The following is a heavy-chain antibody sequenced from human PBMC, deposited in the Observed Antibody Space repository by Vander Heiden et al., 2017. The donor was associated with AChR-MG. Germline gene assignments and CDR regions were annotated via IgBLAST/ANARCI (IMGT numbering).Heavy chain of an antibody. Sequence: QVQLVESGGGVVQPGRSLRLSCAASGFTFSSYGMHWVRQAPGKGLEWVAVISYDGSNKYYADSVKGRFTISRDNSKNTLYLQMNSLRAEDTAVYYCAKEGGYSYTTVGYYYYYGMDVWGQGTTVTVSS. V-gene: IGHV3-30*18. CDR3: AKEGGYSYTTVGYYYYYGMDV. CDR1: GFTFSSYG. CDR2: ISYDGSNK. J-gene: IGHJ6*02. D-gene: IGHD5-18*01.